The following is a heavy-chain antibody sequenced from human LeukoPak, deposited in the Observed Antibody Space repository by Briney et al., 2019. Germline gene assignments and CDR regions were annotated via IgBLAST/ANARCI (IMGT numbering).Heavy chain of an antibody. CDR2: INHSGST. CDR3: ARYSYYHFDY. D-gene: IGHD4-11*01. J-gene: IGHJ4*02. Sequence: SETLSLTCAVYGGSFSGYYWSWLRQPPGKGLEWLGEINHSGSTNYNPSLKSRVTISVDTSKNQFSLKLSSVTAADTAVYYCARYSYYHFDYWGQGTLVTVSS. V-gene: IGHV4-34*01. CDR1: GGSFSGYY.